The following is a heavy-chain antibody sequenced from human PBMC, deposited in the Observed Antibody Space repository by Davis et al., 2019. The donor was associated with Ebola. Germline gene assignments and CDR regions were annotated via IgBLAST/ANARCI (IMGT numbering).Heavy chain of an antibody. Sequence: SLKISCAASGFTFDDYAMHWVRQAPGKGLEWVSRITWNSGAIDYADSVKGRFTISRDNAKNSLFLQMNSLRAEDTAFYYCAKARYNWNDLYGMDVWGQGTTVTVSS. V-gene: IGHV3-9*01. CDR3: AKARYNWNDLYGMDV. CDR1: GFTFDDYA. D-gene: IGHD1-1*01. J-gene: IGHJ6*02. CDR2: ITWNSGAI.